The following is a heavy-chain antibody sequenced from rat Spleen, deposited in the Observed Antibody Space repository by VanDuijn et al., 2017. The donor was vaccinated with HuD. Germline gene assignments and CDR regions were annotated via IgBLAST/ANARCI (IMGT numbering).Heavy chain of an antibody. Sequence: EVQLVESGGGLVQPGRSLKLSCAASGFTYSNYVMAWVRQAPTKGLEWVASISTGGGNTYYRDSVKGRFTISRDNAKNTLYLQMDSLRSEDTATYYCAKDGDSGYGFDYWGQGVMVTVSS. J-gene: IGHJ2*01. V-gene: IGHV5S13*01. CDR2: ISTGGGNT. CDR3: AKDGDSGYGFDY. CDR1: GFTYSNYV. D-gene: IGHD4-3*01.